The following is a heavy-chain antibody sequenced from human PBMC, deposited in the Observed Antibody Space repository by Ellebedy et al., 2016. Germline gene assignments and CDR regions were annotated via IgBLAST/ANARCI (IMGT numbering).Heavy chain of an antibody. D-gene: IGHD3-9*01. Sequence: SETLSLXCTVSGGSISSSSYYWGWIRQPPGKGLEWIGSIYYSGSTYYNPSLKSRVTISVDTSKNQFSLKLSSVTAADTAVYYCARLRDFGASIDYYYYMDVWGKGTTVTVSS. CDR2: IYYSGST. V-gene: IGHV4-39*01. CDR1: GGSISSSSYY. J-gene: IGHJ6*03. CDR3: ARLRDFGASIDYYYYMDV.